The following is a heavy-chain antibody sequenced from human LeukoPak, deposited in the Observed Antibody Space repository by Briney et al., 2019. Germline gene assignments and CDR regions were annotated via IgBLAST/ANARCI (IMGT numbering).Heavy chain of an antibody. Sequence: ASVKVSCKASGYTFTSYDINWVRQATGQGLEWMGWMNPNSGNTGYAQKFQGRVTITRNTSISTAYMELSSLRSEDTAVYYCARGRPAIMAARRGRWFDPWGQGTLVTVSS. CDR3: ARGRPAIMAARRGRWFDP. CDR1: GYTFTSYD. D-gene: IGHD6-6*01. V-gene: IGHV1-8*03. J-gene: IGHJ5*02. CDR2: MNPNSGNT.